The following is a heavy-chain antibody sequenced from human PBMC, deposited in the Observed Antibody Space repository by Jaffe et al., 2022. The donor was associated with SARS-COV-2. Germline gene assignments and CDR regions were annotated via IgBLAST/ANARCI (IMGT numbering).Heavy chain of an antibody. D-gene: IGHD6-25*01. J-gene: IGHJ4*02. Sequence: QVQLQESGPGLVRPSETLSLTCTVSGGSISTYYWSWVRQPPGKGLEWIGFIYYTGTTTYNPSLESRVTISLDTSKNQFSLKLSSVTAADTAVYYCWRGSAAHGGFPSFWGQGTLVTVSS. CDR2: IYYTGTT. CDR1: GGSISTYY. CDR3: WRGSAAHGGFPSF. V-gene: IGHV4-59*01.